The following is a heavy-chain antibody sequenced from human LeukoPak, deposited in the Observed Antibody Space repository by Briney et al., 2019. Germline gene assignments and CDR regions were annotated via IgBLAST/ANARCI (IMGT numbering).Heavy chain of an antibody. CDR1: GGSISGYY. V-gene: IGHV4-59*12. J-gene: IGHJ4*02. D-gene: IGHD6-19*01. CDR2: LYYMRGA. Sequence: SETLSLTCTVSGGSISGYYWSWSRQPPGKGVEWIGNLYYMRGAWYKSSLKSRVTISVDTSRNQISLKLSSVTAADTAVYYCARESNSGWYTGGVDHWGPGTLVTVSS. CDR3: ARESNSGWYTGGVDH.